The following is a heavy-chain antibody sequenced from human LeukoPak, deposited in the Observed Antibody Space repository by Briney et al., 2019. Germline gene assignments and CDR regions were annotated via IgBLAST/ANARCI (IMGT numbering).Heavy chain of an antibody. V-gene: IGHV1-2*02. CDR3: AREWPTGAGDDGDAFDI. D-gene: IGHD7-27*01. CDR1: GYTFTRYY. J-gene: IGHJ3*02. Sequence: GASVKVSCKASGYTFTRYYMHWVRQPPGQGLEGMGWINPHSGGTNYAQKFQGRVTMTRDTSISTAYMELSRLRSDDTAVYYCAREWPTGAGDDGDAFDIWGQGTMVTVSS. CDR2: INPHSGGT.